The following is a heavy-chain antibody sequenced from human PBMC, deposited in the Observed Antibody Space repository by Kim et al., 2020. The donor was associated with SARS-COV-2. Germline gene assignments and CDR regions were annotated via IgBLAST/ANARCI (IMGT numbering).Heavy chain of an antibody. CDR2: ISYDGSNK. Sequence: GGSLRLSCAASGFTFSSYAMHWVRQAPGKGLEWVAVISYDGSNKYYADSVKGRFTISRDNSKNTLYLQMNSLRAEDTAVYYCARDRRSSLVVGPGGVFDP. CDR3: ARDRRSSLVVGPGGVFDP. CDR1: GFTFSSYA. J-gene: IGHJ5*02. D-gene: IGHD3-22*01. V-gene: IGHV3-30*04.